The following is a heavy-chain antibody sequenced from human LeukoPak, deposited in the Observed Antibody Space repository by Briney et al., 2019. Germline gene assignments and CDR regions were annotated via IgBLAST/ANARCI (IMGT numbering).Heavy chain of an antibody. J-gene: IGHJ4*02. CDR1: GFTFSDYD. Sequence: PGGSLRLSCAASGFTFSDYDMHWVRQATGKGLEWVSAIGTAGDTYYTGSVKGRFTISRENAKNSLYLQMNSLRAEDTAVYYCAKNHYGDHFDYWGQGTLVTVSS. V-gene: IGHV3-13*01. D-gene: IGHD4-17*01. CDR3: AKNHYGDHFDY. CDR2: IGTAGDT.